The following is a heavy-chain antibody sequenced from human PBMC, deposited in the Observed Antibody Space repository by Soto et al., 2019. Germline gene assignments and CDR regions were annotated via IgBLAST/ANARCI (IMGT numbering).Heavy chain of an antibody. CDR1: GFSFNNYG. Sequence: EVQLLESGGGLVQPGGSLRLSCVASGFSFNNYGMTWVRQAPGKGLEWVSGTTVSGGETYYADSGKGRFTISRDNSKSTLILQMNSLRAEDTAVYYCGKGGPGDVGDHWGQGTLVTVSS. J-gene: IGHJ4*02. D-gene: IGHD1-26*01. CDR2: TTVSGGET. V-gene: IGHV3-23*01. CDR3: GKGGPGDVGDH.